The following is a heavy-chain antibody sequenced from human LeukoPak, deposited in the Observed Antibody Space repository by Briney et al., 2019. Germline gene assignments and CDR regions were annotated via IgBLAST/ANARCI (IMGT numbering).Heavy chain of an antibody. CDR1: GYTFTGYY. D-gene: IGHD6-19*01. CDR2: INPNSGGT. CDR3: ARGHQGQWLTFDY. Sequence: VASVKVSCKASGYTFTGYYMHWLRQAPGQGLEWMGWINPNSGGTNYAQKFQGKVTMTRGTSISTAYMELSRRRTDDTAVYYCARGHQGQWLTFDYWGQGTLVTVSS. J-gene: IGHJ4*02. V-gene: IGHV1-2*02.